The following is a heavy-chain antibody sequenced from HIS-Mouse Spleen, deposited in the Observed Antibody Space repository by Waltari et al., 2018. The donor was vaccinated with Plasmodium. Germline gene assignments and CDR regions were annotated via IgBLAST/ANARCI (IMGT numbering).Heavy chain of an antibody. CDR3: ASSWYWYFDL. V-gene: IGHV3-7*02. CDR1: GFPFSRYW. D-gene: IGHD6-13*01. Sequence: EVQLVESGGGLVQPGGSLRLSCAASGFPFSRYWMSWLRQAPGKGLEWVANIKQDGSEKYYVDSVKGRFTISRDNAKNSLYLQMNSLRAEDTAVYYCASSWYWYFDLWGRGTLVTVSS. CDR2: IKQDGSEK. J-gene: IGHJ2*01.